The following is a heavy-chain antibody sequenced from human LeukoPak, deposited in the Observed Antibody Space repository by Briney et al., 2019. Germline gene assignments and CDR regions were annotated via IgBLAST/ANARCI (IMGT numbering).Heavy chain of an antibody. Sequence: PGGSLRLSCAASGFTFDDYAMHWVRQAPGKGLEWVSLISWDGGSTYYADSVKGRFTISRDNSKNSLYLQMNSLRAEDAALYYCAKGRDGYNFENSYFDYWGQGTLVTVSS. CDR1: GFTFDDYA. V-gene: IGHV3-43D*03. D-gene: IGHD5-24*01. J-gene: IGHJ4*02. CDR2: ISWDGGST. CDR3: AKGRDGYNFENSYFDY.